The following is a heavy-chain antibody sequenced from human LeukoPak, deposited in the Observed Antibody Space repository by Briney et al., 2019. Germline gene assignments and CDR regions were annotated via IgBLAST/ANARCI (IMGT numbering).Heavy chain of an antibody. V-gene: IGHV1-69*06. Sequence: SVKVSCKASGGTFSTFGISWVRQAPGQGLGWMGGIIPMSGTVNNAQKFQGRVAITADKSTGTAYMELSSLRSDDTAVYYCARETGYAYGRAPLDYWGQGTLVTVSS. CDR1: GGTFSTFG. CDR2: IIPMSGTV. CDR3: ARETGYAYGRAPLDY. J-gene: IGHJ4*02. D-gene: IGHD5-18*01.